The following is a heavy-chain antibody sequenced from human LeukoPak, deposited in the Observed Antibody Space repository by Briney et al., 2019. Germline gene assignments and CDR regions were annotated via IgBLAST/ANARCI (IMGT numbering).Heavy chain of an antibody. Sequence: PGGSLRLSCAASGFTFSTFAMHWVRLSPGKGLEWVSSITGSGPYILYADSVKRRFPISRENTKNLLYLEMNSLRAEDTAMYYCVRDVGAVRGEVYFDYWGQGTLVTVSS. CDR3: VRDVGAVRGEVYFDY. J-gene: IGHJ4*02. CDR1: GFTFSTFA. CDR2: ITGSGPYI. D-gene: IGHD3-16*01. V-gene: IGHV3-21*06.